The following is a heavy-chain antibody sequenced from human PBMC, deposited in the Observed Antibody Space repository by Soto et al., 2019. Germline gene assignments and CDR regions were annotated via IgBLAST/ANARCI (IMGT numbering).Heavy chain of an antibody. CDR3: AKDWRVKGYCSGGSCLAEYFQH. Sequence: GGSLRLSCAASGFTFSSYAMSWVRQAPGKGLEWVSAISGSGGSTYYADSVKGRFTISRDNSKNTLYLQMNSLRAEDTAVYYCAKDWRVKGYCSGGSCLAEYFQHWGQGTLVTVSS. D-gene: IGHD2-15*01. CDR1: GFTFSSYA. J-gene: IGHJ1*01. CDR2: ISGSGGST. V-gene: IGHV3-23*01.